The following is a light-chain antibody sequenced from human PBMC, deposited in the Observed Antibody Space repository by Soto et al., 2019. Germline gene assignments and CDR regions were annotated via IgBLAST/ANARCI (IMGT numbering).Light chain of an antibody. J-gene: IGLJ3*02. Sequence: QAVVTQPPSVSGAPGQRVTISCTGSSSNIGAGHDVHWYQQLPGAAPKLLIYGNTDRPSGVPDRFTGSKSGTSASLAITGLQAEDEADYYCQSYDSSLREWVFGGGTKLTVL. CDR3: QSYDSSLREWV. CDR1: SSNIGAGHD. V-gene: IGLV1-40*01. CDR2: GNT.